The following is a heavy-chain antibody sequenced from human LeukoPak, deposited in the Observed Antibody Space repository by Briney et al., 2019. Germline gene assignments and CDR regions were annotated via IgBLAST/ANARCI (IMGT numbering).Heavy chain of an antibody. D-gene: IGHD5-18*01. Sequence: PGRSLRLSCAASGFTVSSNYMSWVRQAPGKGLEWVSVIYSGGSTYYADSVKGRFTISRDNSKNTLYLQMNSLRAEDTAVYYCARARRSAMVTDYWGQGTLVTVSS. V-gene: IGHV3-66*02. CDR3: ARARRSAMVTDY. CDR1: GFTVSSNY. CDR2: IYSGGST. J-gene: IGHJ4*02.